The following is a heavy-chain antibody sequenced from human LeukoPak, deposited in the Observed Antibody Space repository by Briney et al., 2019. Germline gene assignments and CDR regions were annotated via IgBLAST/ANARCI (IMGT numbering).Heavy chain of an antibody. V-gene: IGHV3-30-3*01. J-gene: IGHJ4*02. CDR1: GFSFSDYA. CDR3: ARDKQWLYCFDQ. Sequence: PGGSLRLSCGASGFSFSDYAMHWVRQAPAKGLEWVAVISYDGTNKHYADSVEGRFTISRDNSKNSLYLQMNSLRAEDTAVYDCARDKQWLYCFDQWGQGTPVTVSS. D-gene: IGHD6-19*01. CDR2: ISYDGTNK.